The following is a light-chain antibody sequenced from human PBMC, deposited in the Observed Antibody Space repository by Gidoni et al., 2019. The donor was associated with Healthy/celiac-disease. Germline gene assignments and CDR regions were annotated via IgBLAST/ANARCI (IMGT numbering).Light chain of an antibody. Sequence: VMTQSPDSLAVSLGERATINCKTSQSVLYSSNNKNYLAWYQQKPGQPPKLLIYCASTRESGVPDRFSGSGSGTDFTLTISSLQAEDVAVYYCQQYYSTPFTFGPGTKVDIK. CDR2: CAS. CDR1: QSVLYSSNNKNY. J-gene: IGKJ3*01. V-gene: IGKV4-1*01. CDR3: QQYYSTPFT.